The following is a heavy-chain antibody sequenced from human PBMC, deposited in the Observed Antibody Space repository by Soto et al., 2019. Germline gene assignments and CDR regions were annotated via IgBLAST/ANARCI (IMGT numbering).Heavy chain of an antibody. J-gene: IGHJ6*02. D-gene: IGHD2-2*01. CDR1: GYTFTNYG. V-gene: IGHV1-18*01. Sequence: SVKVSCKASGYTFTNYGIIWVRQAPGQGLEWMGWISTYNGNTNFAQKLQGRVTMTTDTSASTAYMELRSLRSDDTAVYYCARSGYCSSTSCPLKYYYYGMDVWGQGTTVTVSS. CDR3: ARSGYCSSTSCPLKYYYYGMDV. CDR2: ISTYNGNT.